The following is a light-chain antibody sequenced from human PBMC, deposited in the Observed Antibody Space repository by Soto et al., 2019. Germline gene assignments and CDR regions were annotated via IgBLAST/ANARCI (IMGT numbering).Light chain of an antibody. Sequence: QSVLTQPPSVSAAPGQKVTISCSGSSSNIGTNYVSWYQQLPGTAPKLLIYDNNKRPSGIPDRFSGSKSGTSATLGITGLQTGEEADYYCVTWDNSHVLFGGGTQLTVL. CDR3: VTWDNSHVL. J-gene: IGLJ2*01. V-gene: IGLV1-51*01. CDR1: SSNIGTNY. CDR2: DNN.